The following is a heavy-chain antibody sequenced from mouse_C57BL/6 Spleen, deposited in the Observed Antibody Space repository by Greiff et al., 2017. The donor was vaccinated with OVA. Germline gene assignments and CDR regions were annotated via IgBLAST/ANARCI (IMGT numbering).Heavy chain of an antibody. CDR2: IWRGGST. J-gene: IGHJ1*03. V-gene: IGHV2-5*01. CDR1: GFSLTSCG. D-gene: IGHD1-1*01. Sequence: VKLVESGPGLVQPSQSLSITCTVSGFSLTSCGVHWVRQSPGKGLEWLGVIWRGGSTDYNAAFMSRLSITKDNSKSQVFFKMNSLQADDTAIYYCAKTSYYYGSSYWYFDVWGTGTTVTVSS. CDR3: AKTSYYYGSSYWYFDV.